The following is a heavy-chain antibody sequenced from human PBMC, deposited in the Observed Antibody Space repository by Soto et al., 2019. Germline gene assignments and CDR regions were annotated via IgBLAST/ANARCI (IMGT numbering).Heavy chain of an antibody. V-gene: IGHV1-2*02. CDR3: ASYRRDNGYDSYLASGLDV. Sequence: ASVKVACKASGYSFTGDYRQCVRQATGQGLEWMGWINPNRGGTNFAPKFQVRVTMTRDTSIGTVYMELSRLTSDDTAVYYCASYRRDNGYDSYLASGLDVWGQGPTVTVSS. CDR2: INPNRGGT. J-gene: IGHJ6*02. D-gene: IGHD5-12*01. CDR1: GYSFTGDY.